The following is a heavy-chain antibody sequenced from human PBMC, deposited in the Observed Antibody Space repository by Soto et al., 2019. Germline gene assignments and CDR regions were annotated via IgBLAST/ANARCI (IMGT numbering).Heavy chain of an antibody. CDR3: ASRGSAGIHFDS. CDR2: INQDGSGN. CDR1: GFTFSSYW. D-gene: IGHD3-10*01. J-gene: IGHJ4*02. Sequence: PVGSVRLSCAASGFTFSSYWMSWVRQAPGKGLEWVGNINQDGSGNYYVDSLKGRFTISRDNAKNSLYLQMNNLRAEDTAFYYCASRGSAGIHFDSWGQGALVTVSS. V-gene: IGHV3-7*03.